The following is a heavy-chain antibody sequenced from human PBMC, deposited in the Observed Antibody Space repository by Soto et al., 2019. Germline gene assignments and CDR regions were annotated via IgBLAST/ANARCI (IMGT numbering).Heavy chain of an antibody. CDR1: GYTFTSYG. CDR2: ISAYNGNT. CDR3: ARVGGYSGSY. J-gene: IGHJ4*02. V-gene: IGHV1-18*01. Sequence: QVQLVQSGAEVKKPGASVKVSCKASGYTFTSYGISWVRQAPGQGLEWMGWISAYNGNTNYARKLQGRVTMTTDTSTSTASMELRGLRPDDPAAYSCARVGGYSGSYWGQGTLVTVSS. D-gene: IGHD1-26*01.